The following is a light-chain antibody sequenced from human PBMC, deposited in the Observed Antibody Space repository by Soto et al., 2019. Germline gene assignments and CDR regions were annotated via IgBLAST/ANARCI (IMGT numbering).Light chain of an antibody. J-gene: IGKJ5*01. CDR3: QQYGSSLIT. Sequence: IVMTQSPATLSVSPGERATLSCRASQSIESRLAWYQQRPGQAPRLLIYGASSRATGIPDRFSGSGSGTDFTLTISRLEPEDFAVYYCQQYGSSLITFGQGTRLEIK. V-gene: IGKV3-20*01. CDR1: QSIESR. CDR2: GAS.